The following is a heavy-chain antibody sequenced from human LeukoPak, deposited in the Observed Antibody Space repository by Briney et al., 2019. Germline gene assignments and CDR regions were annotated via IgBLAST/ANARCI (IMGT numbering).Heavy chain of an antibody. CDR2: IKQDVTEK. CDR1: GFTFSNYW. CDR3: ARVRYYYDSSGYLYPGAFDY. Sequence: GGSLRLSCAASGFTFSNYWMSWVRQAPGKGLEWVAYIKQDVTEKYYVDSVKGRFTISRDNAKNSLYLQMNSLRAEDTAVYYCARVRYYYDSSGYLYPGAFDYWGQGTLVTVSS. J-gene: IGHJ4*02. D-gene: IGHD3-22*01. V-gene: IGHV3-7*01.